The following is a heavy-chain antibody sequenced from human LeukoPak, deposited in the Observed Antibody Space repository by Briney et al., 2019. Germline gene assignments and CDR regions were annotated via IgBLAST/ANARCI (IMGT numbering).Heavy chain of an antibody. D-gene: IGHD2-15*01. Sequence: GESLKISCKGSGYSFTSYWIGWVRQMPGKGLEWMGIIYPGDSDTRYSPSFQGQVTISADKSISTAYLQWSSLKASDTAMYYRARRPLATPSDYYFDYWGQGTLVTVSS. CDR1: GYSFTSYW. CDR2: IYPGDSDT. CDR3: ARRPLATPSDYYFDY. V-gene: IGHV5-51*01. J-gene: IGHJ4*02.